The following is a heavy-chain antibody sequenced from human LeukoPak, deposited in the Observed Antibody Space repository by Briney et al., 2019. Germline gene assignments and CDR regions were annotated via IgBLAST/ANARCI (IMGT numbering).Heavy chain of an antibody. V-gene: IGHV4-38-2*02. D-gene: IGHD4-11*01. CDR3: VRSEINDYSKY. J-gene: IGHJ4*02. Sequence: SETLSLTCTVSGYRISSGYHWGWIRQTPGKGLEWLGSIDQSGSAYDNPSLRSRVTISLDTSKNQVYLKVNSVTAADTAVYYCVRSEINDYSKYWGQGTLVTVSS. CDR2: IDQSGSA. CDR1: GYRISSGYH.